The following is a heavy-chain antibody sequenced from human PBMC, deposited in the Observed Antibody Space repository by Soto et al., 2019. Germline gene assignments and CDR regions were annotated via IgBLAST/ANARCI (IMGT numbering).Heavy chain of an antibody. J-gene: IGHJ6*02. CDR2: IYYSGST. CDR1: GGSISSSSYY. D-gene: IGHD6-6*01. Sequence: QLQLQESGPGLVKPSETLSLTCTVSGGSISSSSYYWGWIRQPPGKGLEWIGSIYYSGSTYYNPSLKSRVTIAVDTSKNHFSLKLSSVTAADTAVYYCARHSYSSSPMGGMDVWGQGTTVTVSS. CDR3: ARHSYSSSPMGGMDV. V-gene: IGHV4-39*01.